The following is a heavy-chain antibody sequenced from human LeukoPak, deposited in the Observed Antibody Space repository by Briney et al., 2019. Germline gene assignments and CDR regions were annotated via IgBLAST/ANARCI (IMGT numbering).Heavy chain of an antibody. CDR2: ISYDGSYK. CDR3: ARGVHYDSSGYRGADY. V-gene: IGHV3-30-3*01. CDR1: GFTFSSYA. Sequence: PGGSLRLSCAASGFTFSSYAMHWVRQAPGKGLEWVALISYDGSYKYYADSVKGRFTISRDNSKNTVYVQMNSLRAEDTAVYYCARGVHYDSSGYRGADYWGQGTLVTVSS. D-gene: IGHD3-22*01. J-gene: IGHJ4*02.